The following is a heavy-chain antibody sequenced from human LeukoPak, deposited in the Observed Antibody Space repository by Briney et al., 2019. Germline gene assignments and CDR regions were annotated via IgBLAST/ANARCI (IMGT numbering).Heavy chain of an antibody. CDR1: GGSISISNHY. Sequence: PSETLSLTCTVSGGSISISNHYWGWIRQPPGRGLEWIGSISYSGTYYNPSLKSRLTISVDTSKNHFSLNLRSVTAADTAVYYCARRTSNPVGAIDYWGQGTLVTVSS. V-gene: IGHV4-39*01. J-gene: IGHJ4*02. D-gene: IGHD1-26*01. CDR3: ARRTSNPVGAIDY. CDR2: ISYSGT.